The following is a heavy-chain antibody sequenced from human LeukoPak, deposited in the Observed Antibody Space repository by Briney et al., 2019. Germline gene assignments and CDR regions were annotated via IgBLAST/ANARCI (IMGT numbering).Heavy chain of an antibody. V-gene: IGHV4-59*07. CDR2: IYYSGST. CDR3: ASLDGGDGYNHFDY. D-gene: IGHD5-24*01. CDR1: GGSISSYY. J-gene: IGHJ4*02. Sequence: TSDTLSLTCTVSGGSISSYYWSWIRQPPGRGLEWIGYIYYSGSTNHNPSLKSRVTISVDTSKNQFSLKLSSVTAADTAVYYCASLDGGDGYNHFDYWGQGTLVTVSS.